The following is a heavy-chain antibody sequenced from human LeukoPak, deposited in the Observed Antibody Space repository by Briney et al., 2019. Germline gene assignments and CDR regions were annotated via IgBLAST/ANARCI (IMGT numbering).Heavy chain of an antibody. CDR2: ISNDGSNK. J-gene: IGHJ3*02. CDR3: AIKGSYNAFDI. Sequence: GGSLRLSCAASGFTFSSYSMNWVRQAPGKGLEWVAVISNDGSNKYYGDSVKGRFTISRDNSKNTLYLQMNSLRAEDTAVYYCAIKGSYNAFDIWGQGTMVTVSS. D-gene: IGHD3-10*01. V-gene: IGHV3-30*03. CDR1: GFTFSSYS.